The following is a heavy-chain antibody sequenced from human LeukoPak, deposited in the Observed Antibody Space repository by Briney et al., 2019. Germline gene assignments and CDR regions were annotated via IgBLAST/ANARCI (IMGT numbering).Heavy chain of an antibody. V-gene: IGHV4-59*01. Sequence: SETLSLTCTVSGGSISSYYWSWIRQPPGKGLEWIGYIYYSGSTNYNPSLKSRVTISVDTSKNQFSLKLSSVTAADTAVYYCARGGDYVWGSYRPYYYYYGMDVWGQGTTVTVSS. CDR3: ARGGDYVWGSYRPYYYYYGMDV. CDR2: IYYSGST. J-gene: IGHJ6*02. D-gene: IGHD3-16*02. CDR1: GGSISSYY.